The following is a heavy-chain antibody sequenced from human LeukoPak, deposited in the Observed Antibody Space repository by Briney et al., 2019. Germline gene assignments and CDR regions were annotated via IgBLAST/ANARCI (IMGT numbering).Heavy chain of an antibody. J-gene: IGHJ4*02. CDR1: GGSFSGYY. D-gene: IGHD3-10*01. CDR3: ARGRSPGQRGRAFAY. V-gene: IGHV4-34*01. Sequence: PSETLSLTCAVYGGSFSGYYWSWIRQPPGKGLEWIGEINHSGSTNYNPSLKSRVTISVDTSKNQFSLKLSSVTAADTAVYYCARGRSPGQRGRAFAYWGQGTLVTVSS. CDR2: INHSGST.